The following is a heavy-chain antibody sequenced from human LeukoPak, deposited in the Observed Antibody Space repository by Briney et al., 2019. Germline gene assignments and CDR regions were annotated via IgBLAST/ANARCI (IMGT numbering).Heavy chain of an antibody. D-gene: IGHD4-23*01. CDR2: IKSAGSSI. V-gene: IGHV3-74*01. Sequence: GGSLRLSCAASGFTFNSHVMSWVRQAPGKGLVWVSRIKSAGSSIRYADSVKGRFTISRDNAKNTLYLQMNSLRAEDTAVYYCARDLDYGGNSNFDYWGQGTLVTVSS. CDR3: ARDLDYGGNSNFDY. J-gene: IGHJ4*02. CDR1: GFTFNSHV.